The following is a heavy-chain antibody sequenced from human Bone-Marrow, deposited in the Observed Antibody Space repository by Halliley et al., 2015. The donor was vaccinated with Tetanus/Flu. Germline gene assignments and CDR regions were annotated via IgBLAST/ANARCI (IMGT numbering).Heavy chain of an antibody. Sequence: MGEIYQSGSTTYTPALKSRLTMSVDKSKNQFSLRLSSVTAADTAVYFCARDRAVAGDYYYYGMDVWGQGTPVPVSS. CDR3: ARDRAVAGDYYYYGMDV. D-gene: IGHD6-19*01. CDR2: IYQSGST. J-gene: IGHJ6*02. V-gene: IGHV4-4*01.